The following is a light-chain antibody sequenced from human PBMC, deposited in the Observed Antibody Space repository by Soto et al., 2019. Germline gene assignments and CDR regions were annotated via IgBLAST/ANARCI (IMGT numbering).Light chain of an antibody. Sequence: QSVLTQPPSVPAAPGQKVTISCSGSSSNTGNNYVSWYQQLPGTAPKLLIYDNNKRPSGIPDRFSGSKSGTSATLGITGLQTGDEADYYCGTWDSSLSAVVFGGGTKLTVL. V-gene: IGLV1-51*01. J-gene: IGLJ2*01. CDR3: GTWDSSLSAVV. CDR1: SSNTGNNY. CDR2: DNN.